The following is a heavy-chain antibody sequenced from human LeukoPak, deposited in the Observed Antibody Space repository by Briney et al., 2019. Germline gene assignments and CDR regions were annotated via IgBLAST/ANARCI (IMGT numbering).Heavy chain of an antibody. D-gene: IGHD4-17*01. J-gene: IGHJ6*03. Sequence: AGGSLRLSCAASGFTFSSYWMSWVRQAPGKGLEWVANIKQDGSEKYCVDSVKGRFTISRDNAKNSLYLQMNSLRAEDTAVYYCARVLATAPYYYYYYMDVWGKGTTVTVSS. CDR3: ARVLATAPYYYYYYMDV. CDR2: IKQDGSEK. V-gene: IGHV3-7*01. CDR1: GFTFSSYW.